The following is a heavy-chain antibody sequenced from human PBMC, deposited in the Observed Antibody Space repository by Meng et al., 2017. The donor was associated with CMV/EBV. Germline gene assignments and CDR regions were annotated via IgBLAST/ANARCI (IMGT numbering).Heavy chain of an antibody. D-gene: IGHD3-22*01. CDR1: GFTFSSYS. Sequence: GESLKISCAASGFTFSSYSMNWVRQAPGKGLEWVSSISSSSSYIYYADSVKGRFTISRDNAKNSLYLQMNSLRAEDTAVYYCARDRYYYDGSGYFPLGYYYYGMDVWGQGTTVTVSS. J-gene: IGHJ6*02. CDR2: ISSSSSYI. CDR3: ARDRYYYDGSGYFPLGYYYYGMDV. V-gene: IGHV3-21*01.